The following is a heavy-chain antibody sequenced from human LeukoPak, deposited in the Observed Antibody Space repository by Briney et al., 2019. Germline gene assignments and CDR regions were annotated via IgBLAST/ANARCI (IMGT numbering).Heavy chain of an antibody. Sequence: PGGSLRLSCAASGFTFSSYAMHWVRQAPGKGLEWVAVISYDGNNKYYADSVKGRFAISRDNSKNTLYLQMSSLRAEDTAVYYCARAACIAVAGIKSSFDHWGQGTLVTVSS. V-gene: IGHV3-30*09. CDR3: ARAACIAVAGIKSSFDH. J-gene: IGHJ4*02. CDR2: ISYDGNNK. CDR1: GFTFSSYA. D-gene: IGHD6-19*01.